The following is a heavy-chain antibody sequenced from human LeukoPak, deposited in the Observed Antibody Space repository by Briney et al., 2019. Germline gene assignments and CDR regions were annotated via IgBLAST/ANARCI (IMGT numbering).Heavy chain of an antibody. V-gene: IGHV5-51*01. CDR1: GYSFTSYW. D-gene: IGHD3-9*01. J-gene: IGHJ4*02. CDR2: IYPGDSDT. Sequence: GESLKISCKGSGYSFTSYWIGWVRQMRGKGLEWMGIIYPGDSDTRYSPSFQGQVTISADKSISTAYLQWSSLKASDTAMYYCARLHYYDILTGYYFDYWGQGTLVTVSS. CDR3: ARLHYYDILTGYYFDY.